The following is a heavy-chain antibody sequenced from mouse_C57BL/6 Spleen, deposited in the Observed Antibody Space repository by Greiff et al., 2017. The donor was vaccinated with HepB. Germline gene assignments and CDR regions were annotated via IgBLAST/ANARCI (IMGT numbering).Heavy chain of an antibody. CDR2: IRNKANGYTT. D-gene: IGHD2-1*01. Sequence: EVHLVESGGGLVQPGGSLSLSCAASGFTFTDYYMSWVRQPPGKALEWLGFIRNKANGYTTEYSASVKGRFTISRDNSQSILYLQMNALRAEDSATYYCARIYYGNCYFDYWGQGTTLTVSS. CDR3: ARIYYGNCYFDY. CDR1: GFTFTDYY. J-gene: IGHJ2*01. V-gene: IGHV7-3*01.